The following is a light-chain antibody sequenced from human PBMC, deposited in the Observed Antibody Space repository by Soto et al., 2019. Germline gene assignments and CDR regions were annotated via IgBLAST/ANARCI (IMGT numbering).Light chain of an antibody. V-gene: IGKV3-15*01. J-gene: IGKJ5*01. CDR1: QSVSDN. Sequence: EIVMTQSPATLSMSPGETATLSCRASQSVSDNLAWYQQKPGQAPRLLIYGASTRATGIPARFSGSGSGTDFTLTISRLEPEDFAVYYCQQYGSSSTFGQGTRLEIK. CDR2: GAS. CDR3: QQYGSSST.